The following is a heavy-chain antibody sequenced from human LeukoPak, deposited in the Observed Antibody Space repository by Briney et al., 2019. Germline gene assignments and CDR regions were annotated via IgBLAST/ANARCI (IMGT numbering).Heavy chain of an antibody. V-gene: IGHV1-69*02. J-gene: IGHJ4*02. CDR3: ATSDGTTIDY. CDR1: GGTFSRYT. Sequence: SVTVSCKASGGTFSRYTISWVRQAPGQGLEWMGRIIPILGIANYAQKFQGRVTITADKSTSTAYMELSSLRSEDTAVYYCATSDGTTIDYWGQGTLVTVSS. D-gene: IGHD4-17*01. CDR2: IIPILGIA.